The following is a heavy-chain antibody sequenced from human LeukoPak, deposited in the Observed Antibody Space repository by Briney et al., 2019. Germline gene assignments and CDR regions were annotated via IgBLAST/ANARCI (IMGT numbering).Heavy chain of an antibody. J-gene: IGHJ4*02. Sequence: GGGLSLSIASSGFTFSNYGRNWVRKPSGTGLEWVTTISGSADSTYYADSVKGRFTISRDNTRNTLYLQMNSLRAEDTATYYCAKVLSGASHFTPLDYWGQGTLVTVSS. CDR1: GFTFSNYG. D-gene: IGHD2-2*01. V-gene: IGHV3-23*01. CDR3: AKVLSGASHFTPLDY. CDR2: ISGSADST.